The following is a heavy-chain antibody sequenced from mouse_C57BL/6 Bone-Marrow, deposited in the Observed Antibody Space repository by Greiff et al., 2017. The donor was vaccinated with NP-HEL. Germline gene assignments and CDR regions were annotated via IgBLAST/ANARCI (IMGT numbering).Heavy chain of an antibody. Sequence: QVQLQQPGAELVMPAASVKLSCKASGYTFTSYWMHWVKQRPGQGLEWIGEIDPSDSSTNYNQKFKGKSTLTVDKSSSTAYMQLSSLTSEDSAVYYCARDGYYAMDYWGQGTSVTVSS. D-gene: IGHD2-3*01. CDR1: GYTFTSYW. J-gene: IGHJ4*01. CDR3: ARDGYYAMDY. CDR2: IDPSDSST. V-gene: IGHV1-69*01.